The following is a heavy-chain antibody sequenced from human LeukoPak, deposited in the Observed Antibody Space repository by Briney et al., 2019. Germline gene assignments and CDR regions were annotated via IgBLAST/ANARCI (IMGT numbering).Heavy chain of an antibody. CDR1: GGSISSSSYY. D-gene: IGHD5-18*01. CDR2: IFYSGST. Sequence: SETLSLTRTVSGGSISSSSYYWGWIRQPPGKGLEWIGNIFYSGSTFYNPSLKSRVTISVDTSKNQFSPKLTSVTAADTAVYFCTGDRYSYGYYYYMDVWGKGTTVTVSS. CDR3: TGDRYSYGYYYYMDV. J-gene: IGHJ6*03. V-gene: IGHV4-39*07.